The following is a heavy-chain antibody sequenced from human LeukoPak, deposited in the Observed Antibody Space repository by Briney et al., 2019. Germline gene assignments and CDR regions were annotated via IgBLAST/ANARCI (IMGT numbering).Heavy chain of an antibody. J-gene: IGHJ4*02. D-gene: IGHD3-10*01. Sequence: KASETLSLTCTVSGLSIGSDYYNWLRQPPGKGLEWIGLVHYNGSTNYNPSLKSRVSISADPSKNQFSLYLTSMTAADTAVYYGVIGRGWQPDYWGQGSLVTVSS. CDR3: VIGRGWQPDY. V-gene: IGHV4-59*01. CDR1: GLSIGSDY. CDR2: VHYNGST.